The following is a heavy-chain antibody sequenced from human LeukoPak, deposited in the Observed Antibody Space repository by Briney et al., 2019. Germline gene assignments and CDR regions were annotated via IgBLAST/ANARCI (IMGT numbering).Heavy chain of an antibody. CDR3: TRDDCYNRFYI. J-gene: IGHJ3*02. CDR1: GFIFKKTW. CDR2: INDDGKTT. Sequence: GGSLRLSCAASGFIFKKTWMTWVRQAPGKGLEWVANINDDGKTTNHVDSVKGRFTISRDNARNLLYLQMNSLRADDTAVYYCTRDDCYNRFYIWGQGTMASVSS. V-gene: IGHV3-7*01. D-gene: IGHD2-21*01.